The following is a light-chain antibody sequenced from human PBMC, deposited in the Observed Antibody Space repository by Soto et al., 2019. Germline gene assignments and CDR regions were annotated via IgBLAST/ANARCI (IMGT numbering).Light chain of an antibody. CDR3: LQDHSAHPGT. CDR1: QSVSSS. CDR2: DTS. J-gene: IGKJ2*01. V-gene: IGKV3-15*01. Sequence: EIVVTQSPATLSVSPGERVTLSCRASQSVSSSLAWYQQRPGQAPRLLIYDTSTRAAGIAARFSGSGSGTEFTLTISSLQSEDVASYYCLQDHSAHPGTFGQGTKLEIK.